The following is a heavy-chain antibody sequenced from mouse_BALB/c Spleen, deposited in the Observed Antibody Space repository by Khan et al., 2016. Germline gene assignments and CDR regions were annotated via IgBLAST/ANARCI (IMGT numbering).Heavy chain of an antibody. CDR2: FYPLSGGL. Sequence: QVQLQQSGAGLVKPGASVKLSCKASGYTFNEYIIHWVKQRSGLGLEWIGWFYPLSGGLMYDEKLKDKATLTADKSSSTVYLELSRLTSEDSAVYFCSRQDCNPHYGMDYWGQGTSVTVSS. V-gene: IGHV1-62-2*01. J-gene: IGHJ4*01. D-gene: IGHD2-1*01. CDR1: GYTFNEYI. CDR3: SRQDCNPHYGMDY.